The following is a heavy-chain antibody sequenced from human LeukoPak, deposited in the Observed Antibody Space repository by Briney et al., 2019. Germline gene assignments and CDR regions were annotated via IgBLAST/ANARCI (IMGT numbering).Heavy chain of an antibody. D-gene: IGHD3-10*01. CDR3: ARDPFYGEGNWFDP. CDR2: ISSSSSYI. J-gene: IGHJ5*02. V-gene: IGHV3-21*01. CDR1: GFTFRSYW. Sequence: PGGSLRLSCAASGFTFRSYWMHWVRQTPGKGLEWVSSISSSSSYIYYADSVKGRFTISRDNAKNSLYLQMNSLRAEDTAVYYCARDPFYGEGNWFDPWGQGTLVTVSS.